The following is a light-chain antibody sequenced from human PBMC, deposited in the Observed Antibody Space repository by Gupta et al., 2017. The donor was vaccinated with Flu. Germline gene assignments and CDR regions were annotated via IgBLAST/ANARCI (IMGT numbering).Light chain of an antibody. CDR3: EQEYNNPPA. Sequence: DIVMTQSPESLAVSLGERATIICKSSQTILYRSNNKNYLAWYQHKPGQPPKLLMYWGSARESGVPDSFSGRGSGTDLTLSISSLQTEDVAIYYCEQEYNNPPAFGGGTKVGIK. CDR2: WGS. J-gene: IGKJ4*01. CDR1: QTILYRSNNKNY. V-gene: IGKV4-1*01.